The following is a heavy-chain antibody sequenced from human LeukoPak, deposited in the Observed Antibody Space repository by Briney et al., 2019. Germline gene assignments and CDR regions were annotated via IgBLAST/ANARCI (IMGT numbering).Heavy chain of an antibody. J-gene: IGHJ4*02. CDR1: GFIFSGSA. CDR2: IRSKANSYAT. D-gene: IGHD3-22*01. V-gene: IGHV3-73*01. CDR3: TTDRYYYDSSGWLY. Sequence: PGGSLRLSCAASGFIFSGSAMHWVRQAPGKGLGWVGRIRSKANSYATAYAASVKGRFTISRDDSKNTLYLQMNSLKTEDTAVYYCTTDRYYYDSSGWLYWGQGTLVTVSS.